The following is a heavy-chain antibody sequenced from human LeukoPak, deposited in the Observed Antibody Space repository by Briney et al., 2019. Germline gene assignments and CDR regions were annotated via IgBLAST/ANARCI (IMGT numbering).Heavy chain of an antibody. D-gene: IGHD6-19*01. CDR3: ASRDYSSGWYAY. CDR2: VYHSGST. CDR1: GGSISSNKW. Sequence: SETLSLTCAVSGGSISSNKWWSWVRQPPGKGLEWIGEVYHSGSTNYNPSLKSRVTISVDKSENQFSLKMSSVTAADTAIYYCASRDYSSGWYAYWGQGTLVTVSS. J-gene: IGHJ4*02. V-gene: IGHV4-4*02.